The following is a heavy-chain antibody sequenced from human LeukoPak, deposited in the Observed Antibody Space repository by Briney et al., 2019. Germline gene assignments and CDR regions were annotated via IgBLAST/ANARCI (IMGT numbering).Heavy chain of an antibody. V-gene: IGHV4-39*07. D-gene: IGHD2-2*01. CDR1: GGSISINSYY. CDR3: ARPYQLGDCSSTSCYLRDV. J-gene: IGHJ6*04. Sequence: SETLSLTCTVSGGSISINSYYWSWIRQPPGKGLEWIGEINHSGSTNYNPSLKSRVTISVDTSKNQFSLKLSSVTAADTAVYYCARPYQLGDCSSTSCYLRDVWGKGTTVTVSS. CDR2: INHSGST.